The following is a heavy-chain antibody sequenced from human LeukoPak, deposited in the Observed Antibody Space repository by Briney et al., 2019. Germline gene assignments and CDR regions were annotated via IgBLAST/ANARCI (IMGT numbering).Heavy chain of an antibody. D-gene: IGHD2-21*02. V-gene: IGHV3-23*01. CDR1: GFIFSSYA. J-gene: IGHJ5*02. CDR2: ISGSGGST. CDR3: AKEGGLLYEP. Sequence: GGSLRLSCAASGFIFSSYAMSWVRQAPGKGLEWVSAISGSGGSTYYADSVKGGFTISRDNSKNTLCLQMNSLRAEDTAVYYCAKEGGLLYEPWGQGTLVTVSS.